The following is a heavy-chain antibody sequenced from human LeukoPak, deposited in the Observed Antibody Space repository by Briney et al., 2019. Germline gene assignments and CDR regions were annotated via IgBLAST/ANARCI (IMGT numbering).Heavy chain of an antibody. Sequence: HPGGSLRLSCAASGFSFSNHPMSWVRQAPGKGLEWVSAITGSRADTFYADSVKGRFSISRDNSKNTLYLQMNSLRAEDTAIYYCARDGDGSGSYSQYFDYWGQGTLVTVSS. D-gene: IGHD3-10*01. CDR3: ARDGDGSGSYSQYFDY. CDR1: GFSFSNHP. J-gene: IGHJ4*02. CDR2: ITGSRADT. V-gene: IGHV3-23*01.